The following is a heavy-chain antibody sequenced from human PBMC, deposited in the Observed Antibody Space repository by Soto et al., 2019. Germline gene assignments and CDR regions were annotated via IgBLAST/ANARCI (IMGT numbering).Heavy chain of an antibody. V-gene: IGHV4-39*02. CDR1: GGSISSSSYY. CDR3: ARVLRDYPFYYYYMDV. D-gene: IGHD4-17*01. Sequence: SETLSLTCTVSGGSISSSSYYWGWIRQPPGKRLEWIGSIYYSGSTYYNPSLKSRVTISVDTSKNHFSLKLNSVTAADTAVYYCARVLRDYPFYYYYMDVWGKGTTVTVSS. CDR2: IYYSGST. J-gene: IGHJ6*03.